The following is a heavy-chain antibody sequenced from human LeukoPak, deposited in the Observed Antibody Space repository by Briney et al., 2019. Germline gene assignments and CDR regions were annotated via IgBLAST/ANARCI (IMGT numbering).Heavy chain of an antibody. CDR1: GFTFGSYA. CDR3: AKDPVMVYPTH. CDR2: ISGSGGST. D-gene: IGHD2-8*01. J-gene: IGHJ4*02. V-gene: IGHV3-23*01. Sequence: GGSLRLSCAASGFTFGSYAMSWVRQAPGKGLEWVSAISGSGGSTYYADSVKGRFTISRDNSKNALYLQMNSLRVEDTAVYYCAKDPVMVYPTHWGQGTLVTVSS.